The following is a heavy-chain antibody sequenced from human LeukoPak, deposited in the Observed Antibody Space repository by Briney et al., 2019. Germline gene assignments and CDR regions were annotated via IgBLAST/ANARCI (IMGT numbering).Heavy chain of an antibody. CDR2: INPNSGGT. Sequence: ASVKVSCKASGYSFTDRYMHWVRQAPGQGLEWMGWINPNSGGTNYAQKFQGRVTMTTDTSMSTAYMELSRLTSDDTAVYYCARAGGRSWFDPWGQGTLVTVSS. J-gene: IGHJ5*02. CDR3: ARAGGRSWFDP. CDR1: GYSFTDRY. V-gene: IGHV1-2*02.